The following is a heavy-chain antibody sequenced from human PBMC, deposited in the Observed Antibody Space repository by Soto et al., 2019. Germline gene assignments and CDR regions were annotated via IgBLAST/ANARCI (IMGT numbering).Heavy chain of an antibody. D-gene: IGHD3-16*01. CDR2: ISHDGNYE. CDR3: AIEGVSYYFDN. Sequence: QVRLVESGGGVVQPGRSLRLSCAASEFTFSNYPMHWVRQAPGRGLEWVAVISHDGNYEYYTDSVKGRFTISRDNSKNTVFLLMNSLRAEDTAIYYCAIEGVSYYFDNWGQGALITVSS. J-gene: IGHJ4*02. V-gene: IGHV3-30-3*01. CDR1: EFTFSNYP.